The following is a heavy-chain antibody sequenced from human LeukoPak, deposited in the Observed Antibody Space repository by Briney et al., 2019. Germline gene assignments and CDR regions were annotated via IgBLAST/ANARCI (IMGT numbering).Heavy chain of an antibody. V-gene: IGHV3-53*01. J-gene: IGHJ4*02. D-gene: IGHD2-21*01. CDR2: TYSGGTT. CDR3: ARDRGILWSPGVFDY. CDR1: GFTVNNNR. Sequence: GGSLRLSCAASGFTVNNNRMGWVRQAPGKGLEWVSITYSGGTTYYADSVRGRFTISRDDSKNTLYLQMNSLTAEDTAVYYCARDRGILWSPGVFDYWGQGTLVTVSS.